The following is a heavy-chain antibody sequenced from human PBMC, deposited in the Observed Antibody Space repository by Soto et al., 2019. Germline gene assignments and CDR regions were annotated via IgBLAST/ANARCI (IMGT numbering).Heavy chain of an antibody. CDR1: GYTFTGYY. V-gene: IGHV1-2*04. D-gene: IGHD1-7*01. CDR3: ARGVATNWNWVAYYYYYGMDV. Sequence: GASVKVSCKASGYTFTGYYMHWVRQAPGQGLEWMGWINPNSGGTNYAQKFQGWVTMTRDTSISTAYMELSRLRSDDTAVYYCARGVATNWNWVAYYYYYGMDVWGQGTTVTVSS. CDR2: INPNSGGT. J-gene: IGHJ6*02.